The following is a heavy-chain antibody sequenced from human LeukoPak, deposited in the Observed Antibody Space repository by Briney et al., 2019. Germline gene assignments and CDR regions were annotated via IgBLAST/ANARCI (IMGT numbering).Heavy chain of an antibody. CDR3: ARDPPTEGWDFDL. Sequence: GASVKVSCKASGYTFTGYYMHWVRQAPGQGLEWMGWINVNNGDTRYAQKFQGRVTVTRDTSISTAYMEVSRPRSDDTAVYYCARDPPTEGWDFDLWGRGTLVTVSS. D-gene: IGHD2-21*02. CDR1: GYTFTGYY. V-gene: IGHV1-2*02. CDR2: INVNNGDT. J-gene: IGHJ2*01.